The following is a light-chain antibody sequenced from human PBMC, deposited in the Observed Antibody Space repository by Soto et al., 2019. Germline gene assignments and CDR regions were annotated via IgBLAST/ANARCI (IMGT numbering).Light chain of an antibody. Sequence: KFMLTQPHSVSESPGKTVTISCTRSSGSIASNYVQWYQQRPGSAPTTVIYEDNQRPSGVPDRFSGSIDSSSNSASLTISGLKTEDEADYYCQSYDRSNQVFGGGTKVTVL. CDR2: EDN. V-gene: IGLV6-57*04. CDR1: SGSIASNY. CDR3: QSYDRSNQV. J-gene: IGLJ2*01.